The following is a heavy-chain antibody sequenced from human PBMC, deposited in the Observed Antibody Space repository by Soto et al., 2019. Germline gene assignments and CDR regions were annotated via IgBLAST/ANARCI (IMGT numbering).Heavy chain of an antibody. CDR3: ARGGRWPDY. CDR1: GGSISSYY. J-gene: IGHJ4*02. CDR2: IYYSGST. Sequence: SETLSLTCTVSGGSISSYYWSWIRQPPGKGLEWIGYIYYSGSTNYNPSLKSRVTISVDTSKNQFSLKLSSVTAADTAVYYCARGGRWPDYWGQGTLVTSPQ. D-gene: IGHD1-26*01. V-gene: IGHV4-59*01.